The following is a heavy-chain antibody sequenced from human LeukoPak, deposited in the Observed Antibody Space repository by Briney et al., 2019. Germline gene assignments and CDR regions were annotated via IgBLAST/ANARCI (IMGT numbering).Heavy chain of an antibody. CDR1: GLTFSSYG. V-gene: IGHV3-33*01. J-gene: IGHJ5*02. CDR3: AREFINRSSSQRWFDP. D-gene: IGHD6-6*01. Sequence: PGRSLRLSCAASGLTFSSYGMLCVRQAPGKGLEWVAVIWYDGSNKYYADSVKGRFTISRDNSKNTLYLQMNSLRAEDTAVYYCAREFINRSSSQRWFDPWGQGTLVTVSS. CDR2: IWYDGSNK.